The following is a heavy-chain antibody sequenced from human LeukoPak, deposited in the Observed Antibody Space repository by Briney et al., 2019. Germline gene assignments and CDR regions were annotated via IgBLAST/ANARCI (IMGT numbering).Heavy chain of an antibody. Sequence: GSLRLSCTASGFTFSNAWMSWVRQPPGKGLEWIGSIYYSGTTYYNPSLKSRVTISVDTSKNQFSLKLSSVTAADTAVYYCARGYSIDYWGQGTLVTVSS. CDR1: GFTFSNAW. CDR3: ARGYSIDY. D-gene: IGHD5-12*01. V-gene: IGHV4-39*01. J-gene: IGHJ4*02. CDR2: IYYSGTT.